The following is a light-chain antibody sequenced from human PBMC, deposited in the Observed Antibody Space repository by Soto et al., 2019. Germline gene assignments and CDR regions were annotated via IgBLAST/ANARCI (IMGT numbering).Light chain of an antibody. V-gene: IGKV3-11*01. J-gene: IGKJ5*01. CDR1: QSVSKY. Sequence: PGERATLSCRTSQSVSKYFAWYQQKPGRAPRLLIYDASSRATGIPARLIGSGSGTDFTLTISSLEPEDFAIYYCQQRSNWPITFGQGTRLEIK. CDR2: DAS. CDR3: QQRSNWPIT.